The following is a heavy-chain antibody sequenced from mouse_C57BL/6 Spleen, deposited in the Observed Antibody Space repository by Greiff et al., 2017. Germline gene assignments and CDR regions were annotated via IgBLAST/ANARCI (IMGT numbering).Heavy chain of an antibody. CDR2: IYPRSGNT. Sequence: QVQLQQSGAELARPGASVKLSCKASGYTFTSYGISWVKQRTGQGLEWIGEIYPRSGNTYYNEKFKGKATLTADKSSSTAYMELRSLTSEDSAVYFCARECSNSSWFAYWGQGTLVTVSA. J-gene: IGHJ3*01. D-gene: IGHD2-5*01. CDR3: ARECSNSSWFAY. CDR1: GYTFTSYG. V-gene: IGHV1-81*01.